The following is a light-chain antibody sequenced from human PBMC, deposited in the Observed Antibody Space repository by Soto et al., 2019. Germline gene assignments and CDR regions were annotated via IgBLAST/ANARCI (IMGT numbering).Light chain of an antibody. CDR3: QQYYSTPWT. CDR1: QSVLYSSNNKNY. J-gene: IGKJ1*01. CDR2: WAS. V-gene: IGKV4-1*01. Sequence: DIVMTQSPDSLAVSLVERATINCKSSQSVLYSSNNKNYLAWYQQKPGQPPKLLIYWASTRESGVPDRFSGSGSGTDLTLTISSLQAEDVAVYYCQQYYSTPWTFGQGTKVEIK.